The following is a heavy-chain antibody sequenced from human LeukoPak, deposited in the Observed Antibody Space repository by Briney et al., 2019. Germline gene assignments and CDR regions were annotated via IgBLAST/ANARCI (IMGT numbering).Heavy chain of an antibody. CDR3: ARDRGDSPRDYYESSGWFDP. CDR1: GFTFSSYW. J-gene: IGHJ5*02. CDR2: INQDGSEK. D-gene: IGHD3-22*01. V-gene: IGHV3-7*01. Sequence: PGGSLRLSCAASGFTFSSYWMSWVRQAPGKGLEWVANINQDGSEKYYVDSVKGRFTISRDKAKNSLYLQMNSLRAEDTAVYYCARDRGDSPRDYYESSGWFDPWGQGTLVTVSS.